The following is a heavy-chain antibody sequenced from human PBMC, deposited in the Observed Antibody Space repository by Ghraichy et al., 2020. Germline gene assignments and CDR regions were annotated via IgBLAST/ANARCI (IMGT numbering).Heavy chain of an antibody. CDR2: ISANTGET. J-gene: IGHJ6*02. Sequence: SVKVSCTASGYTFTDYGIGWVRQAPRQGLEWMGWISANTGETVYTQKFQGRVSMTTDTPTTTAHLEVKSLTSDDTAIYYCARVVTSLPHVYFYGLDGWGQGTTVIVSS. CDR3: ARVVTSLPHVYFYGLDG. CDR1: GYTFTDYG. V-gene: IGHV1-18*01. D-gene: IGHD2-21*02.